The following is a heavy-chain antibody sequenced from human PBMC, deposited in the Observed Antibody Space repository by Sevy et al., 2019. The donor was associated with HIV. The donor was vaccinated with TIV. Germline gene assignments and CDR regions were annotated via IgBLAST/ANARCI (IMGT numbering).Heavy chain of an antibody. D-gene: IGHD5-18*01. V-gene: IGHV1-2*02. J-gene: IGHJ4*02. CDR3: ARGLRLRGLSYGSFDY. CDR1: GYTFTGQY. CDR2: INPNSGGT. Sequence: SVKVSCKASGYTFTGQYIHWVRQAPGQGLEWMGWINPNSGGTNYRQDFQGRVTLTRDTSITTAYMELSGLKSDDTAIYYWARGLRLRGLSYGSFDYWGQGTPVTGSS.